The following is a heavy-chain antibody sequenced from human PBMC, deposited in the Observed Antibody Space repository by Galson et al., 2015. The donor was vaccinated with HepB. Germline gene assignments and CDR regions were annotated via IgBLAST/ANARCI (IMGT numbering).Heavy chain of an antibody. Sequence: SVKVSCKVSGYTLTELSMHWVRQAPGKGLEWMGGFDPEDGETIYAQKFQGRVTMTEDTSTDTAYMELSSLRSEDTAVYYCATGNFRAVAGKLDAFDIWGQGTMVTVSS. J-gene: IGHJ3*02. D-gene: IGHD6-19*01. CDR1: GYTLTELS. V-gene: IGHV1-24*01. CDR2: FDPEDGET. CDR3: ATGNFRAVAGKLDAFDI.